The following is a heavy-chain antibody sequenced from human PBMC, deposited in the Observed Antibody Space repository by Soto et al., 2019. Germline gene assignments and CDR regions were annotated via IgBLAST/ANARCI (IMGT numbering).Heavy chain of an antibody. D-gene: IGHD3-3*01. J-gene: IGHJ6*02. CDR1: GFTFSSYG. Sequence: GGSLRLSCAASGFTFSSYGMHWVRQAPGKGLEWVAVIWYDGSNKYYADSVKGRFTISRDNSKNTLYLQMNSLRAEDTAVYYCARERVGPSHDDFWSGYSGMDVWGQGTTVTVSS. CDR2: IWYDGSNK. V-gene: IGHV3-33*01. CDR3: ARERVGPSHDDFWSGYSGMDV.